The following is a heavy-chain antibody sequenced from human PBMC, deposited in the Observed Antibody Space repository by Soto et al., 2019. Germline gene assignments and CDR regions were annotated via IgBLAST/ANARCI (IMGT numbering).Heavy chain of an antibody. CDR2: IYWDDDK. CDR3: AHSRYSRSSFDY. J-gene: IGHJ4*02. D-gene: IGHD6-6*01. Sequence: SGPTLVNPTQTLTLTCTFSGFSLTSNDVGVGWIRQPPGKAPEWLALIYWDDDKRYSPSLKSRLTITKDTSKNQVVLRMTNMDPVDTATYYCAHSRYSRSSFDYWGQGTLVTVSS. CDR1: GFSLTSNDVG. V-gene: IGHV2-5*02.